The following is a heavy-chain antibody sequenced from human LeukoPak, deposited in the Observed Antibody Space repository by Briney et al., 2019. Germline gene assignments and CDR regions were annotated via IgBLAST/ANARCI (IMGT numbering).Heavy chain of an antibody. CDR2: INHSGGT. V-gene: IGHV4-34*01. CDR1: GGSFSDYS. CDR3: ARDGSDNWGLFDY. J-gene: IGHJ4*02. D-gene: IGHD1-1*01. Sequence: SETLSLTCAVYGGSFSDYSWSWIRQPPGKGLEWIGEINHSGGTSNNPSLMSRVIMSVDTSKNQFSLKVSSVTAADTAVYYCARDGSDNWGLFDYWGQGTLLTVSS.